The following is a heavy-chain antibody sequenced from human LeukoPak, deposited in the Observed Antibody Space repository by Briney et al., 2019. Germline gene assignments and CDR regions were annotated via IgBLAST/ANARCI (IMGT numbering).Heavy chain of an antibody. D-gene: IGHD6-13*01. Sequence: PSETLSLTCTVSTGSITNYYWNWVRQPVGKGLEWIGRIYSSGSTNYNPSLKSRVTMSVDTSKNQFSLKLNSVTAADTAVYYCARGIMYDSSWHFDYWGQGTLVTVSS. CDR1: TGSITNYY. V-gene: IGHV4-4*07. CDR2: IYSSGST. J-gene: IGHJ4*02. CDR3: ARGIMYDSSWHFDY.